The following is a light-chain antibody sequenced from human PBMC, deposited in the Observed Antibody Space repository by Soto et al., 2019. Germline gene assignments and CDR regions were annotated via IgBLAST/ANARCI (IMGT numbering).Light chain of an antibody. CDR1: QSVSSS. CDR3: QQYGSLTRT. CDR2: GAS. Sequence: ELVLTQSPATPSLSPGVSATLSCRASQSVSSSLAWYQQKPGQAPRLLIYGASSRATGIPDRFSGSGSGTDFSLTSSRLEPEDFEAYYWQQYGSLTRTFGQGTKVE. V-gene: IGKV3-20*01. J-gene: IGKJ1*01.